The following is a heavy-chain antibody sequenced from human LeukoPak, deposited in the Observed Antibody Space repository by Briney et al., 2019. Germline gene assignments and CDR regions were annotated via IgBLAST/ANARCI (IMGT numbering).Heavy chain of an antibody. J-gene: IGHJ5*02. CDR3: ARVYLAAAGTDYNWFDP. CDR1: GYTFTSYG. D-gene: IGHD6-13*01. V-gene: IGHV1-18*01. Sequence: GASVKVSCKASGYTFTSYGISWVRQAPGQGLEWMGWISAYNGNTNYAQKLQGRVTMTTDTSTSTAYMELRSLRSDDTAVYHCARVYLAAAGTDYNWFDPWGQGTLVTVSS. CDR2: ISAYNGNT.